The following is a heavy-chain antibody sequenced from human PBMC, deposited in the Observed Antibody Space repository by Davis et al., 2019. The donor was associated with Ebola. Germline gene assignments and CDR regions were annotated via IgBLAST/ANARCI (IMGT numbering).Heavy chain of an antibody. V-gene: IGHV4-34*01. CDR3: ARLPSTRDGTYN. CDR1: GGSFSGYY. J-gene: IGHJ4*02. Sequence: MPSETLSLTCAVYGGSFSGYYGSWIRQPPGKGLEWIGEINHSGSTNYNPSLKSRVTISVDTSKNQFSLNLSSVTAADTAVYYCARLPSTRDGTYNWGQGTLVTVSS. D-gene: IGHD2-21*01. CDR2: INHSGST.